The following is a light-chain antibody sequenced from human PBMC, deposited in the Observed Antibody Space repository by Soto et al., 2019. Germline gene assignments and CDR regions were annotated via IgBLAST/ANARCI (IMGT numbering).Light chain of an antibody. Sequence: QPLLTQPASVSASRGQSITISCTGTISDVGGYNYVSWYQQHPGKAPKLMIYEVSNRPSGVSNRFSGSKSGNTASLTISGLQAEDEADYYCSSYTSSSTPYVFGTGTKVTVL. CDR1: ISDVGGYNY. CDR3: SSYTSSSTPYV. CDR2: EVS. V-gene: IGLV2-14*01. J-gene: IGLJ1*01.